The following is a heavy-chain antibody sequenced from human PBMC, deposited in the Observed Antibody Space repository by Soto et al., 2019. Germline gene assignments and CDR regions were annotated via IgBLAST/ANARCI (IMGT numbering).Heavy chain of an antibody. CDR1: GFTFSRYA. V-gene: IGHV3-30-3*01. CDR2: ISYDGSNK. CDR3: ARSWGGRSDF. J-gene: IGHJ4*02. D-gene: IGHD3-3*01. Sequence: GGSLRLSCAASGFTFSRYAMHWVRQAPGKGLEWVAVISYDGSNKYYADSVKGRFTISRDNSKNTLYLQMNSLRAEDTAVYYCARSWGGRSDFWGRGTLVTVSS.